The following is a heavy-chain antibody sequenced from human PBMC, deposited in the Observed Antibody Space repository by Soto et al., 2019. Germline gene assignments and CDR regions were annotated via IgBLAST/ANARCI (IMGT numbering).Heavy chain of an antibody. Sequence: VQLLESGGGLIQPGGSLRLSCAASGFTFSYGIHWLRQAPGKGLEWVAYISYDSSNKFYGDSVWGRFTFSRDNSKNKQFLQMNSLRAEDTAVYYCAKLVIGYCSGNTCDDYWGQGTLVAVSS. CDR1: GFTFSYG. CDR3: AKLVIGYCSGNTCDDY. V-gene: IGHV3-30*18. CDR2: ISYDSSNK. J-gene: IGHJ4*02. D-gene: IGHD2-15*01.